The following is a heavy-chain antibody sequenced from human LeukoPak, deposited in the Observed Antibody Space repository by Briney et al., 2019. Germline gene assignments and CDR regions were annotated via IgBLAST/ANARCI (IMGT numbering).Heavy chain of an antibody. D-gene: IGHD4-17*01. J-gene: IGHJ4*02. CDR1: GFTVSSNY. CDR3: AAAVNTGGAEHY. Sequence: PGGSLRLSCAASGFTVSSNYMSWVRQAPGKGLEWVSVIYSGGSTFYEDSVKGRFTISRDNSKNTLFLHINSLSAEDTAVYYCAAAVNTGGAEHYWGQGTLVTVSS. V-gene: IGHV3-53*01. CDR2: IYSGGST.